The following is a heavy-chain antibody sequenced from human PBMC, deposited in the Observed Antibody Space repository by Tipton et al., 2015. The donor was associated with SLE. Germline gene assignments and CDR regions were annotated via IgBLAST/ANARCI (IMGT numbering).Heavy chain of an antibody. J-gene: IGHJ4*02. D-gene: IGHD6-13*01. CDR3: ARVRVAATIAHYFDY. Sequence: TLSLTCVVSDHFIISGFFWAWIRQPPGKGLEWIGGIYHSGTTYYNPSLKSRVTMSVDTSQNEFSLKVTSVTAADTAIYYCARVRVAATIAHYFDYWGPGTRVTVSS. CDR2: IYHSGTT. V-gene: IGHV4-38-2*01. CDR1: DHFIISGFF.